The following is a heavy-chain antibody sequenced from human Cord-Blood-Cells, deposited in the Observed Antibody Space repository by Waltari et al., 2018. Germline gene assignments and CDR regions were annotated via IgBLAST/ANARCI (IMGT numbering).Heavy chain of an antibody. CDR2: IKQDGSGK. CDR3: ARDISGED. CDR1: GFTFSSYW. J-gene: IGHJ4*02. D-gene: IGHD1-1*01. V-gene: IGHV3-7*01. Sequence: EVQLVESGGGLVQPGGSLRLSCAASGFTFSSYWMSWVRQAPGRGREWVANIKQDGSGKYYVDAVKGRCTISRGNAKNSRYLQMNSLRAEDTAVYYCARDISGEDWGQGTLVTVSS.